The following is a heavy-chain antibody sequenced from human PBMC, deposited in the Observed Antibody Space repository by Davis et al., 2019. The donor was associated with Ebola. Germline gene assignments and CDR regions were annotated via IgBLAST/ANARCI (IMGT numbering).Heavy chain of an antibody. CDR3: ARDLNYYDSSGYYYVIDY. V-gene: IGHV3-21*01. D-gene: IGHD3-22*01. Sequence: GESLKISCAASGFTFDDYAMNWVRQAPGKGLEWVSSISSSSSYIYYADSVKGRFTISRDNAKNSLYLQMNSLRAEDTAVYYCARDLNYYDSSGYYYVIDYWGQGTLVTVSS. CDR1: GFTFDDYA. J-gene: IGHJ4*02. CDR2: ISSSSSYI.